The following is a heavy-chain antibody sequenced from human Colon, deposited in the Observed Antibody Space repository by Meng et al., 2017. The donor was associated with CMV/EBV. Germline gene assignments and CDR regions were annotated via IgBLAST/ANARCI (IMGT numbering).Heavy chain of an antibody. CDR1: GFTFGSFT. D-gene: IGHD2-2*01. J-gene: IGHJ6*02. Sequence: GESLKISCAASGFTFGSFTLNWVRQAPGKGLEWIASISPSNDYIYFADSVKGRFTISRDNAKNSLYLEMNSLRAEDTAVYYCARLGAVPAALLLWGQGTTVTVSS. CDR3: ARLGAVPAALLL. CDR2: ISPSNDYI. V-gene: IGHV3-21*01.